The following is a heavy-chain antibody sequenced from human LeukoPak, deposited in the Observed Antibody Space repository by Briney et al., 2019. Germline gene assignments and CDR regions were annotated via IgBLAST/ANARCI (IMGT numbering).Heavy chain of an antibody. CDR1: GYSISSYYH. V-gene: IGHV4-38-2*01. CDR2: ISHSGST. CDR3: ARQANCGGDCYSFDP. J-gene: IGHJ5*02. Sequence: ASETLSLTCAVSGYSISSYYHWGWIRQPPGKGLEWIGSISHSGSTYYNPSLKSRVTISVDTSKNLFSLKLSSVTASDTAVYYCARQANCGGDCYSFDPWGQGTLATVSS. D-gene: IGHD2-21*01.